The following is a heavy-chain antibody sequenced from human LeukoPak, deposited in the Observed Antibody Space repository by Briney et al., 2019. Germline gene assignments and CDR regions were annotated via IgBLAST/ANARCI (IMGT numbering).Heavy chain of an antibody. V-gene: IGHV1-18*01. CDR2: ISAYNGNT. CDR3: ARASYCSGGSCYSDY. D-gene: IGHD2-15*01. CDR1: GYTFTSYS. J-gene: IGHJ4*02. Sequence: ASLKVSCKASGYTFTSYSISWVRQAAGQGRDWMGWISAYNGNTIYAQKVKGRDTLTTDPSTSTAYMELRSQKSDDTDVYYCARASYCSGGSCYSDYWGQGTLVTVSS.